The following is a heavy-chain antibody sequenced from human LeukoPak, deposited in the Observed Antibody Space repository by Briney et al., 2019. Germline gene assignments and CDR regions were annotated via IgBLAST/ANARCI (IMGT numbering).Heavy chain of an antibody. CDR3: ARDMFGIAAAGTKAAFDI. CDR1: GGSISSGSYY. J-gene: IGHJ3*02. CDR2: INTSGST. V-gene: IGHV4-61*02. Sequence: PSQTLSLTCTVSGGSISSGSYYWSWIRQPAGKGLEWIGRINTSGSTNYNPSLKSRVTISVDTSKNQFSLKLSSVTAADTAVYYCARDMFGIAAAGTKAAFDIWGQGTMVTVSS. D-gene: IGHD6-13*01.